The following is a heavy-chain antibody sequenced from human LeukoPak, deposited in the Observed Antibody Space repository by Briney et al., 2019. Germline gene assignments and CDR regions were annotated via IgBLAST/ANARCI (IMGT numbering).Heavy chain of an antibody. V-gene: IGHV3-30-3*01. CDR1: GFTFRNYV. Sequence: PGGSLGLSCAASGFTFRNYVIHWVRQAPGKGLEWVAVTSSDLNVKLYADSVKGRFTISRDNAKNSLYLQMNSLRAEDTAVYYCARDLITAMAEYYFDYWGQGTLVTVSS. J-gene: IGHJ4*02. D-gene: IGHD5-18*01. CDR2: TSSDLNVK. CDR3: ARDLITAMAEYYFDY.